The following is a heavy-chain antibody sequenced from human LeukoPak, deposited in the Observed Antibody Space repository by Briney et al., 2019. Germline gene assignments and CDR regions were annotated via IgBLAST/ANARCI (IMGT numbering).Heavy chain of an antibody. CDR3: AKEDRRGRHFDY. Sequence: GGSLTLSCAASGFTFDDYAMHWVRQAPGKGLEWVSGISWNSGSIGYADSVKGRFTISRDNAKNSLYIQMNSLRAEDRALYYCAKEDRRGRHFDYWGQGTLGTVSS. CDR2: ISWNSGSI. J-gene: IGHJ4*02. CDR1: GFTFDDYA. V-gene: IGHV3-9*01. D-gene: IGHD3-16*01.